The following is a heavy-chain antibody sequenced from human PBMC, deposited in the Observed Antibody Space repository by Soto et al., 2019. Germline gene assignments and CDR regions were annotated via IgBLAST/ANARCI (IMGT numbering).Heavy chain of an antibody. CDR3: AREGRDDYYYYYGMDV. CDR2: ISSSGNSM. CDR1: GFTFSDHY. J-gene: IGHJ6*02. V-gene: IGHV3-11*01. Sequence: QVQLVESGGGLVMPGESLRLSCAASGFTFSDHYMSWIRQAPGKGLEWVSYISSSGNSMYYADSVKGRFTVSRDNAENSLYLQMNSLRAEDTAVYYCAREGRDDYYYYYGMDVWGQGTTVTVSS. D-gene: IGHD2-15*01.